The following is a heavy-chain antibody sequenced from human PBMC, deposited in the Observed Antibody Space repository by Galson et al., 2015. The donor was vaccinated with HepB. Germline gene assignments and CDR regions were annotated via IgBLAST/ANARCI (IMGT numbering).Heavy chain of an antibody. CDR2: TYYRSKWYN. D-gene: IGHD3-3*01. V-gene: IGHV6-1*01. CDR1: GDSVSSNSAA. J-gene: IGHJ6*03. Sequence: CAISGDSVSSNSAAWNWIRQSPSRGLEWLGRTYYRSKWYNDYAVSVKSRITINPDTSKNQFSLQLNSVTPEDTAVYYCARGYDFWSGYPDSDYYYYMDVWGKGTTVTVS. CDR3: ARGYDFWSGYPDSDYYYYMDV.